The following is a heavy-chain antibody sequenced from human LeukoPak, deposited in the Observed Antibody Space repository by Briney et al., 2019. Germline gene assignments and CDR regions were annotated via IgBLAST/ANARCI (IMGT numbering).Heavy chain of an antibody. D-gene: IGHD6-13*01. J-gene: IGHJ6*03. CDR2: INHSGST. Sequence: PSETLCLTCAVYGGSFSGYYWSWIRQPPGKGLEWIGEINHSGSTNYNPSLKSRVTISVDTSKNQFSLKLSSVTAADTAVYYCARVLIYSSSWYPAMSYYMDVWGKGTTVTVSS. V-gene: IGHV4-34*01. CDR1: GGSFSGYY. CDR3: ARVLIYSSSWYPAMSYYMDV.